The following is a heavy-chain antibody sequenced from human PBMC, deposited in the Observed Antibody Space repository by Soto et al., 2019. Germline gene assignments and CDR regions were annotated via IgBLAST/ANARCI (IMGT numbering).Heavy chain of an antibody. J-gene: IGHJ4*02. CDR3: ARDSGLGLEWLLIVPPTFDY. D-gene: IGHD3-3*01. Sequence: GGSLRLSCAASGFTFSSYSMNWVRQAPGKGLEWVSYISSSSSTIYYADSVKGRFTISRDNAKNSLYLQMNSLRAEDTAVYYCARDSGLGLEWLLIVPPTFDYWGQGTLVTVSS. CDR2: ISSSSSTI. CDR1: GFTFSSYS. V-gene: IGHV3-48*01.